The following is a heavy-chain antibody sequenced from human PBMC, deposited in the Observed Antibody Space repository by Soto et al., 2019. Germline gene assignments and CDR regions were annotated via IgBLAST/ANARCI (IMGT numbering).Heavy chain of an antibody. CDR3: ARVAGAKFDF. CDR1: GGSINTYY. J-gene: IGHJ4*02. V-gene: IGHV4-4*07. Sequence: SETLSLTCTISGGSINTYYWSWIRQPAGEGLEWIGRIYHSGYTNPNSSLKSRLTMSVDTSKNQFFLRLSSVTAADTAVYYCARVAGAKFDFWGQGILVSVSS. CDR2: IYHSGYT. D-gene: IGHD6-19*01.